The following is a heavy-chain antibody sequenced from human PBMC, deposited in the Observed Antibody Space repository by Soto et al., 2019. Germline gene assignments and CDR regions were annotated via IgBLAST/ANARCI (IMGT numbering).Heavy chain of an antibody. Sequence: EMQLLESGGGPVQPGGSLRLSCVASGFPFSSYAMSWVRQTPGQGLEWVSGITGSGSLTYYADSVKGRFTISRDNSNNTLSLQVHSLRVEDPAVYFCAKGGYYSVFDIWGQGTMVTVSA. CDR3: AKGGYYSVFDI. D-gene: IGHD3-16*01. CDR2: ITGSGSLT. CDR1: GFPFSSYA. V-gene: IGHV3-23*05. J-gene: IGHJ3*02.